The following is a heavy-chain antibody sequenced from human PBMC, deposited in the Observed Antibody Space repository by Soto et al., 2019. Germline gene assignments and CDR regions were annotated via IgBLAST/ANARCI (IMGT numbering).Heavy chain of an antibody. V-gene: IGHV5-10-1*01. Sequence: GESLKISCKGSGYSFTSYWISWVRQMPGKGLEWMGRIDPSDSYTNYSPSFQGHVTISADKSISTAYLQWSSLKASDTAMYYCAVGYCSGGSCPDTNNWFDPWGQGTLVTVSS. CDR1: GYSFTSYW. CDR3: AVGYCSGGSCPDTNNWFDP. CDR2: IDPSDSYT. J-gene: IGHJ5*02. D-gene: IGHD2-15*01.